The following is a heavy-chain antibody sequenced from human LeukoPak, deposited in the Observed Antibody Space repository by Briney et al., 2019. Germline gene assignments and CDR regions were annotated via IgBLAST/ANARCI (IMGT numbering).Heavy chain of an antibody. CDR2: IRYDGSNK. CDR3: AKGGRNCSSTSCYRGREYYYYYYYMDV. CDR1: GFTFSSYG. D-gene: IGHD2-2*02. J-gene: IGHJ6*03. Sequence: GGSLRLSCAASGFTFSSYGMNWVRQAPGKGLEWVAFIRYDGSNKYYADSVKGRFTISRDNSKNTLYLQMNSLRAEDTAVYYCAKGGRNCSSTSCYRGREYYYYYYYMDVWGKGTTVTVSS. V-gene: IGHV3-30*02.